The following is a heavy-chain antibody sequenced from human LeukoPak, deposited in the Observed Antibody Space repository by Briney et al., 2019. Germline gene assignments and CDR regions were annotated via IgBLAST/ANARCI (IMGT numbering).Heavy chain of an antibody. Sequence: ASVKVSCKASGYTFTSYYMHWVRQAPGQGLEWMGIINPSGGSTSYAQKFQGRVTITADESTSTAYMELSSLRSEDTAVYYCARTPPLRYFDWLSRAENYYYGMDVWGQGTTVTVSS. CDR3: ARTPPLRYFDWLSRAENYYYGMDV. CDR2: INPSGGST. J-gene: IGHJ6*02. V-gene: IGHV1-46*01. D-gene: IGHD3-9*01. CDR1: GYTFTSYY.